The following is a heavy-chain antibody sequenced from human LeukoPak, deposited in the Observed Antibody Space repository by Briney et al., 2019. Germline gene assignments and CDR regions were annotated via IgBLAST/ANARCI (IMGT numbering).Heavy chain of an antibody. CDR2: ISGSGGST. J-gene: IGHJ4*02. CDR3: AKMGRGAATPYYYFDY. D-gene: IGHD1-26*01. V-gene: IGHV3-23*01. Sequence: GASLRLSCAASGFTFGSYAMSWVRQAPGKGLEWVSVISGSGGSTYYADSVKGRFTISRDNSKNTLYLEMNSLGAEDTAVYYCAKMGRGAATPYYYFDYWGQGTLVTVSS. CDR1: GFTFGSYA.